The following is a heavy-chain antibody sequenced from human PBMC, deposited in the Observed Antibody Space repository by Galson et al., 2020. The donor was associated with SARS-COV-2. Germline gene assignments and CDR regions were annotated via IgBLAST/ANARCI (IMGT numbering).Heavy chain of an antibody. CDR1: GGSISSSSYY. Sequence: SETLSLTCTVSGGSISSSSYYLGWIRQPPGKGLEWIGSIYYSGSTYYNPSLKSRVTISVDTSKNQFSLKLSSVTAADTAVYYCARDEYNWNYFNYGGQGTLVTVAS. CDR3: ARDEYNWNYFNY. D-gene: IGHD1-20*01. J-gene: IGHJ4*02. CDR2: IYYSGST. V-gene: IGHV4-39*07.